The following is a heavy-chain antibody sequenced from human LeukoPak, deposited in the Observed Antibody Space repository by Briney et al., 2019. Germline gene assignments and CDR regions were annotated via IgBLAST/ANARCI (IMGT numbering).Heavy chain of an antibody. J-gene: IGHJ4*02. CDR3: TRVGYIDEGIDY. D-gene: IGHD5-24*01. CDR1: GFTFSSSW. Sequence: GGSLRLSCAASGFTFSSSWMSWVRQAPGKGLEWVANIKQDGSEKYYVGSVKGRFTISRDNAKNSLYLLMDSLRAEDTAIYYCTRVGYIDEGIDYWGQGTLVTVSS. CDR2: IKQDGSEK. V-gene: IGHV3-7*04.